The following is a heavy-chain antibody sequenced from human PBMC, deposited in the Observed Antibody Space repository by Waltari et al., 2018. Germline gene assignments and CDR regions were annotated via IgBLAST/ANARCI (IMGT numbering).Heavy chain of an antibody. CDR1: GFSFNNYG. Sequence: SLRLSCAASGFSFNNYGMHWVRQAPGKGLEWVAFIRYDGTNKYYTDSVKGRFTISRDNSKNTLYLQMNSLRAEDTALYYCAKDPGYADYYFDYWGQGTLVTVSS. V-gene: IGHV3-30*02. CDR3: AKDPGYADYYFDY. J-gene: IGHJ4*02. D-gene: IGHD4-17*01. CDR2: IRYDGTNK.